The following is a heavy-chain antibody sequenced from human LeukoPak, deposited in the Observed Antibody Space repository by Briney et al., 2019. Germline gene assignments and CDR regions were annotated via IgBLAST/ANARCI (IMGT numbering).Heavy chain of an antibody. D-gene: IGHD2-21*01. CDR3: ARELLETPYYFDY. Sequence: GGSLRLSCAASGFTFSSYWMSRVRQAPGKGLEWVANIKQDGSEKYYVDSVKGRFTISRDNAKNSLYLQMNSLRAEDTAVYYCARELLETPYYFDYWGQGTLVTVSS. CDR2: IKQDGSEK. CDR1: GFTFSSYW. J-gene: IGHJ4*02. V-gene: IGHV3-7*01.